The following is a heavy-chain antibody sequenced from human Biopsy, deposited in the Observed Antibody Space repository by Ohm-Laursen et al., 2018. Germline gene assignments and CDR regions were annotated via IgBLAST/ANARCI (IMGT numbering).Heavy chain of an antibody. V-gene: IGHV1-46*01. Sequence: ASVKVSCKASGYSFTSYYMHWVRQAPGQGLEWMGMINPSGSTTSYPQIFQGRVTMTRDTSKSTVYMELSSLISADTAAYFCARNTGWYGDLYYFDYWGQGTLVTVSS. CDR1: GYSFTSYY. D-gene: IGHD6-19*01. CDR2: INPSGSTT. J-gene: IGHJ4*02. CDR3: ARNTGWYGDLYYFDY.